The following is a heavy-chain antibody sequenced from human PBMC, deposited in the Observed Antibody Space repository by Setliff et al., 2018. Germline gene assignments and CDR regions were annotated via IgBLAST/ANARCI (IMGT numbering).Heavy chain of an antibody. D-gene: IGHD6-19*01. CDR1: GFTVTDNY. CDR3: ARYSSGWFFDY. V-gene: IGHV3-66*01. J-gene: IGHJ4*02. Sequence: PGESLRLSCAASGFTVTDNYMSWARQAPGKGLEWVSIIYSGGSTYYGDSVKGRFTISRDKSKNSLYLQMNSLRAEDTAVYYCARYSSGWFFDYWGQGTPVTVSS. CDR2: IYSGGST.